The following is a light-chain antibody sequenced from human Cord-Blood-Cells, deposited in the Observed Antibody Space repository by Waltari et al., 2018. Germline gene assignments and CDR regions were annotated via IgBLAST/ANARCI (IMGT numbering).Light chain of an antibody. CDR1: PSVSSN. CDR3: QQYNNWWT. V-gene: IGKV3-15*01. CDR2: GAS. Sequence: EIVMTQSPATLSVSPGERATLSCRASPSVSSNLAWYQQKPSQAPRLLIYGASTRATGIPARLSGSGSWTEFTLTISSLQSEDFAVYYCQQYNNWWTFGQGTKVEIK. J-gene: IGKJ1*01.